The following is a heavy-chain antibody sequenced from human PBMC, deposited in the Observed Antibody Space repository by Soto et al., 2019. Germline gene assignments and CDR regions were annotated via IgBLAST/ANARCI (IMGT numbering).Heavy chain of an antibody. V-gene: IGHV1-69*13. Sequence: SVKVSCKASGGTFSGYAISWVRQAPGQGLEWMGGIIPIFGTANYAQKFQGGVTITADESTSTAYMELSSLRSEDTAVYYCARPSITMIDAFDIWGQGTMVTVSS. J-gene: IGHJ3*02. CDR3: ARPSITMIDAFDI. D-gene: IGHD3-22*01. CDR2: IIPIFGTA. CDR1: GGTFSGYA.